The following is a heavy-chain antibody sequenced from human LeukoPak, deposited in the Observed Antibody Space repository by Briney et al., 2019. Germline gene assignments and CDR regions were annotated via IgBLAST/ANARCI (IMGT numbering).Heavy chain of an antibody. CDR3: ANWGLEDYGDYYFDY. Sequence: GGSLRLSCAASGFTFSSYGMHWVRQAPGKGLEWVAFIRHDGSNKYYADSVKGRFTISRDNSKNTLYLQMNSLRAEDTAVYYCANWGLEDYGDYYFDYWGQGTLVTVSS. V-gene: IGHV3-30*02. D-gene: IGHD4-17*01. J-gene: IGHJ4*02. CDR1: GFTFSSYG. CDR2: IRHDGSNK.